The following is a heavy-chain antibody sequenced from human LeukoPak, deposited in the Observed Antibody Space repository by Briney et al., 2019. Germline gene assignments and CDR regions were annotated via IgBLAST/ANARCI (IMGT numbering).Heavy chain of an antibody. CDR1: GYSISSGYY. Sequence: SETLSLTCAVSGYSISSGYYWGWIRQPPGKGLEWIGSAYHSGISYYNPSLKSRVTISVDTSKNQFSLRLSSVTAADTAIYYCAKEGGRSSSWPDNWFDPWGQGTLVTVSS. D-gene: IGHD6-13*01. CDR3: AKEGGRSSSWPDNWFDP. CDR2: AYHSGIS. J-gene: IGHJ5*02. V-gene: IGHV4-38-2*02.